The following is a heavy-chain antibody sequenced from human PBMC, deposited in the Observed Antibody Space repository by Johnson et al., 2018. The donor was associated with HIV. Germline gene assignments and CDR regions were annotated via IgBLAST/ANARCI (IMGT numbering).Heavy chain of an antibody. CDR1: GLTFRNAW. CDR2: IKSKTDGGTT. V-gene: IGHV3-15*01. CDR3: TTGDSHGVAFDI. D-gene: IGHD3-3*01. J-gene: IGHJ3*02. Sequence: VQLVESGGGLVKPGGSLRLSCAASGLTFRNAWMSWVRQAPGKGLEWVGRIKSKTDGGTTDYAAPVKGRFTISRDDSKNTLYLQMNSLKTEDTAVYYCTTGDSHGVAFDIWGQGTMVTVSS.